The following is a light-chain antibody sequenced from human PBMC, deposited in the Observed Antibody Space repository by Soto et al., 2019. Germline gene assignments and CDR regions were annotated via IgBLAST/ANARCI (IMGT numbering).Light chain of an antibody. J-gene: IGKJ3*01. CDR2: GAS. CDR1: QSVSSAY. Sequence: EIVLTQSPGTLSLSPGERATLSCRASQSVSSAYLAWYQQKPGQAPRLLIYGASSRAAGIPDRFRGSGSGTDFSLTIAGLEPEDFAVYYCQQYGTSPFTFGPGTKVEI. V-gene: IGKV3-20*01. CDR3: QQYGTSPFT.